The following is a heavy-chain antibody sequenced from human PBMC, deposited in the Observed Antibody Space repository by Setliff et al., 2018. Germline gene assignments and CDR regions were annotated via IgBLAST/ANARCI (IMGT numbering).Heavy chain of an antibody. J-gene: IGHJ4*02. D-gene: IGHD3-3*01. CDR3: ARDHFGVAGDS. V-gene: IGHV4-61*09. CDR2: IFKSGT. CDR1: GGSFDSGSHY. Sequence: PSETLSLTCTVSGGSFDSGSHYWSWMRQPPGKGLEWIGHIFKSGTNFHPSFRSRVFMSVDTSKSQFSLELTSVAAADTALYYCARDHFGVAGDSWGPGTLVTVS.